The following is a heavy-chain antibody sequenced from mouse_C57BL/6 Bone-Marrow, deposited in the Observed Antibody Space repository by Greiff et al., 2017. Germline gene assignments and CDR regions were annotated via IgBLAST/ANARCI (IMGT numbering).Heavy chain of an antibody. CDR2: IYPGNSDT. V-gene: IGHV1-5*01. CDR1: GYTFTSYW. J-gene: IGHJ3*01. D-gene: IGHD2-1*01. Sequence: VQLQQSGTVLARPGASVKMSCKTSGYTFTSYWMHWVKQRPGQGLEWIGAIYPGNSDTSYNQKFKGKAKLTAVTSASTAYMELSSLTNEDSAVYYGTGPIYYGNFPFAYWGQGTLVTVSA. CDR3: TGPIYYGNFPFAY.